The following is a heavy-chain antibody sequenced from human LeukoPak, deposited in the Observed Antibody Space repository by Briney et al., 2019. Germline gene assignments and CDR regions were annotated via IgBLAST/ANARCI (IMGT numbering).Heavy chain of an antibody. J-gene: IGHJ4*02. CDR1: GYTFTGYY. CDR2: INPNSGGT. CDR3: ALFASLPTVTTYVRGG. Sequence: ASVKVSCKASGYTFTGYYMHWVRQAPGQGLEWMGWINPNSGGTNYAQKFQGRVTMTRDMSTSTVYMELSSLRSEDTAVYYCALFASLPTVTTYVRGGWGQGTLVTVSS. V-gene: IGHV1-2*02. D-gene: IGHD4-17*01.